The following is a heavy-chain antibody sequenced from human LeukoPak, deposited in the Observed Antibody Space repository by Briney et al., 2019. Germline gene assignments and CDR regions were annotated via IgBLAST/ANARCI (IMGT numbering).Heavy chain of an antibody. CDR3: ARVKVGYSYGSPYFDY. J-gene: IGHJ4*02. D-gene: IGHD5-18*01. CDR2: IYYSGST. V-gene: IGHV4-59*01. Sequence: SETLSVTCTVSGGPISSYYWSWIRQPPGKGLEWIGYIYYSGSTNYNPSLKSRVTISVDTSKNQFSLKLSSVTAADTAVYYCARVKVGYSYGSPYFDYWGQGTLVTVSS. CDR1: GGPISSYY.